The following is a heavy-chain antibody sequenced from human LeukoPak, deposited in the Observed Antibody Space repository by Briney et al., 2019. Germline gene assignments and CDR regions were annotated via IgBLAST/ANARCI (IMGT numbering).Heavy chain of an antibody. Sequence: GGSLRLSCAASGFTFSSYNMNWVRQAPGKGLEWVSSISSSSSYIYYTDSVRGRFTISRDNAKNSLYLQMNSLRADDTAIYYCARVSLGAAAGTSRWGQGTLVTVSS. CDR3: ARVSLGAAAGTSR. D-gene: IGHD6-13*01. V-gene: IGHV3-21*01. J-gene: IGHJ4*02. CDR1: GFTFSSYN. CDR2: ISSSSSYI.